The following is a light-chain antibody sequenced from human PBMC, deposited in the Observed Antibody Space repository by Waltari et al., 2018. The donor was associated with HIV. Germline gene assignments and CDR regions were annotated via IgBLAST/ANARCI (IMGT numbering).Light chain of an antibody. CDR2: GAS. CDR1: QSVLSN. Sequence: VMPQSPATLSLSPGERATRSCRASQSVLSNLAWYQQKPGQAPRLLIYGASTRATGIPASFSGSGSGTEFTLTISSLQSEDFAVYYCQQYYNWLTFGGGTKVEIK. V-gene: IGKV3-15*01. J-gene: IGKJ4*01. CDR3: QQYYNWLT.